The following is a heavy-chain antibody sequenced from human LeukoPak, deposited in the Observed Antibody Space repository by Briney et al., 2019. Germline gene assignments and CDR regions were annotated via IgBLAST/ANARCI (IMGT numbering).Heavy chain of an antibody. CDR3: ARDWLAAGGFDY. D-gene: IGHD6-13*01. CDR1: GFTFSSYN. Sequence: GGSLRLSCAASGFTFSSYNMNWVRQAPGKGLEWVSSISSSGSYVYYVDSVKGRFTIYRDNGKNSLHLQMDSLRADDTAIYYCARDWLAAGGFDYWGQGSLVTVSS. CDR2: ISSSGSYV. V-gene: IGHV3-21*01. J-gene: IGHJ4*02.